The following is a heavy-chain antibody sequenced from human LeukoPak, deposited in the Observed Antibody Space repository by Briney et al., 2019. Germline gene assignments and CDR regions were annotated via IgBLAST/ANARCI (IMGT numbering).Heavy chain of an antibody. CDR3: ARDGYAYWFDP. D-gene: IGHD5-12*01. Sequence: SGTLSLTCAVSGGSIINSNWWSWVRQPPGKGLEWIGEINHSGSTNYNPSLKSRVTISVDTSKNQFSLKLSSVTAADTAVYYCARDGYAYWFDPWGQGTLVTVSS. CDR1: GGSIINSNW. CDR2: INHSGST. J-gene: IGHJ5*02. V-gene: IGHV4-4*02.